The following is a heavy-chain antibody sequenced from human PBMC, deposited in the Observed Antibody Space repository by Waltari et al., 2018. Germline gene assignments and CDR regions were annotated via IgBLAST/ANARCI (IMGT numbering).Heavy chain of an antibody. D-gene: IGHD3-10*01. J-gene: IGHJ4*02. CDR3: ARGLGELLPFDF. Sequence: EVQLVESGGGLVQPGESLRLSCAASGFIINNTAIIWVRQAPGKGLDGVSSTTDSGVTNYYADFVKGRSIRSTDKSRNTVYLEMNTVRVEDTALYFCARGLGELLPFDFWGQGTMVTVSS. CDR1: GFIINNTA. CDR2: TTDSGVTN. V-gene: IGHV3-23*04.